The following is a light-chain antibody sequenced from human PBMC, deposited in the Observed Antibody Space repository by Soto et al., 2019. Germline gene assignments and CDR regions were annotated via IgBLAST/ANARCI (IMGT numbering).Light chain of an antibody. V-gene: IGLV3-21*02. CDR1: NVGSKS. CDR3: QVWDSSSDHRYV. CDR2: DDT. J-gene: IGLJ1*01. Sequence: SYDLTQPPAVSVARGPTARISCGRNNVGSKSVHWYQQRPGQAPVLVVYDDTDRPSGIPERFSRSNSGNTATLTISRVEAGDEADYYCQVWDSSSDHRYVFGTGTKVTV.